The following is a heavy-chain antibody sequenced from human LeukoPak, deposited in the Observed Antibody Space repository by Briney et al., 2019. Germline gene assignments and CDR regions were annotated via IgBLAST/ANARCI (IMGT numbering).Heavy chain of an antibody. Sequence: PGGSLRLSCAASGFTFSSYGMHWVRQAPGKGPEWVAVISHDGSNKYYADSVKGRFTISRDNSKNTLYLQMNSLRAEDTAVYYCAKDRLRWAQLQYYFDYWGQGTLVTVSS. D-gene: IGHD5-24*01. V-gene: IGHV3-30*18. J-gene: IGHJ4*02. CDR3: AKDRLRWAQLQYYFDY. CDR1: GFTFSSYG. CDR2: ISHDGSNK.